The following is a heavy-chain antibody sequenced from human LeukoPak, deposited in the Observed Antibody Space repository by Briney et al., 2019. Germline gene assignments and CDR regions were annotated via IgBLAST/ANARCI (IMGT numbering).Heavy chain of an antibody. CDR1: GFTFDDYA. V-gene: IGHV3-9*01. J-gene: IGHJ4*02. CDR3: AKDSTLSGAAAIFDY. CDR2: ISWNSGSI. D-gene: IGHD2-2*01. Sequence: GRSLRLSCAASGFTFDDYAMHWVRQAPGKGLEWVSGISWNSGSIGYADSVKGRFTISRDNAKNSLYLQMNSLRAEDTALYYCAKDSTLSGAAAIFDYWGQGTLVTVSS.